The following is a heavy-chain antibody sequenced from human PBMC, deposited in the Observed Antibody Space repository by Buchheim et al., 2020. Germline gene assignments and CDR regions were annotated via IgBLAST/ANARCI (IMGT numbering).Heavy chain of an antibody. CDR3: ARASGHYDYVWGSYFY. J-gene: IGHJ4*02. D-gene: IGHD3-16*01. CDR2: INPSGGST. Sequence: QVQLVQSGAEVKKPGASVKVSCKASGYTFTSYYMHWVRQAPGQGLEWMGIINPSGGSTSYAQKFKGRVTMTRDTSKSTVYMELSSLRSEDTAVYYCARASGHYDYVWGSYFYWGQGTL. V-gene: IGHV1-46*03. CDR1: GYTFTSYY.